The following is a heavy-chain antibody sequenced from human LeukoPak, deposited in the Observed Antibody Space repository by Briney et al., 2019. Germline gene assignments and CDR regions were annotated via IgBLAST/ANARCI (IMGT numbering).Heavy chain of an antibody. CDR3: ARSGPWIQLWADAFDI. CDR1: GGTFSSYA. CDR2: IIPIFGTA. J-gene: IGHJ3*02. D-gene: IGHD5-18*01. Sequence: GSSVKVSCKASGGTFSSYAISWVRQAPGQGLEWMGGIIPIFGTANYAQKFQGRVTITADESTSTAYMELSSLRSEDTAVYYCARSGPWIQLWADAFDIWGQGAMVTVSS. V-gene: IGHV1-69*01.